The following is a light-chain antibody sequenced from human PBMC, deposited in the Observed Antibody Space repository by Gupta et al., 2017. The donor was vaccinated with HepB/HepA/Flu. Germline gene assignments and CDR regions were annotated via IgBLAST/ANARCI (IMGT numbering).Light chain of an antibody. CDR3: MQGTHWPPMT. CDR1: LSRVNSDGNTY. Sequence: EGVLTQSPLCLPVPLGQPASISCRSSLSRVNSDGNTYLNWFQQRPGQSPRRLIYKVSNWGASVPESISGSGSCTEFTLKISRVVADDVGVYYCMQGTHWPPMTFGQGTKVEI. J-gene: IGKJ1*01. CDR2: KVS. V-gene: IGKV2D-30*01.